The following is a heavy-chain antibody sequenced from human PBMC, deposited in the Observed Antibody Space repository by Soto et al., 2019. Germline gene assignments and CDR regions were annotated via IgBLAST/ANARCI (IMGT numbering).Heavy chain of an antibody. CDR1: GFTFSSYS. CDR2: ISTSSRTI. D-gene: IGHD2-15*01. J-gene: IGHJ3*02. CDR3: ARLYCSGGSCYSGDAFDI. V-gene: IGHV3-48*01. Sequence: PGGSLRLSCAASGFTFSSYSMNWVRQAPGKGLEWVSHISTSSRTICYADSVKGRFTISRDNAKNSLYLQMNSLRAEDTAVYYCARLYCSGGSCYSGDAFDIWGQGTMVTVSS.